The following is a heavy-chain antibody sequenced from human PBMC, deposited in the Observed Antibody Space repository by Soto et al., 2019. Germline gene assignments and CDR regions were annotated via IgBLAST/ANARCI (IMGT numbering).Heavy chain of an antibody. CDR1: GGSFSGYY. CDR2: INHSGST. CDR3: ARGRSIAARQPGRRNWFDP. V-gene: IGHV4-34*01. D-gene: IGHD6-6*01. Sequence: SETLSLTCAVYGGSFSGYYWSWIRQPPGKGLEWIGEINHSGSTNYNPSLKSRVTISVDTSKNQFSLKLSSVTAADTAVYYCARGRSIAARQPGRRNWFDPWGQGTLVTVS. J-gene: IGHJ5*02.